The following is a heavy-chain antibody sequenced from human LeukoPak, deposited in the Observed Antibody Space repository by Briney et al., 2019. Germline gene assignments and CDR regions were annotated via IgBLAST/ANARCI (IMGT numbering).Heavy chain of an antibody. D-gene: IGHD5-12*01. J-gene: IGHJ4*02. CDR3: ARGLSGYVPFDY. CDR1: GLTFNSYW. Sequence: PGGSLRLSCAASGLTFNSYWMHWVRQVAGKGLVWVARINGDASNTTYADSVKGRFTISRDNAKNTLYLQMNSLRAEDTAVYYCARGLSGYVPFDYWGQGTLVTVSS. CDR2: INGDASNT. V-gene: IGHV3-74*03.